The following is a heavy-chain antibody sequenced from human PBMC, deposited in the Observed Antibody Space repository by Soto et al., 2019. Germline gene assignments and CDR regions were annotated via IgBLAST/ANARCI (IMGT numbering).Heavy chain of an antibody. Sequence: QVQLQESGPGLVKPSQTLSLTCSVSGGSISSGGYYWSWIRQHPGKGLEWIGYIYHSGSAYYTPYLKSRLKMSIDTSKNQFSLNLTSVTAAATAVYYCARDAHWGYVWIDPWSPGTLVTVSS. D-gene: IGHD7-27*01. CDR3: ARDAHWGYVWIDP. CDR1: GGSISSGGYY. CDR2: IYHSGSA. V-gene: IGHV4-31*03. J-gene: IGHJ5*02.